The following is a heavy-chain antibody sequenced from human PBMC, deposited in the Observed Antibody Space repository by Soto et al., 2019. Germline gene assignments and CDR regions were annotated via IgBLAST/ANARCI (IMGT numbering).Heavy chain of an antibody. Sequence: QVQLVQSGAEVKKPGSSVKVSCKASGGTFSSYAISWVRQAPGQGLEWMGGIIPIFGTANYAQKFQGRVTITADESTSTAYMELSSLRSEDTAVYYWARARMYYYDSSGYYLDYWGQGTLVTVSS. J-gene: IGHJ4*02. D-gene: IGHD3-22*01. CDR2: IIPIFGTA. V-gene: IGHV1-69*12. CDR3: ARARMYYYDSSGYYLDY. CDR1: GGTFSSYA.